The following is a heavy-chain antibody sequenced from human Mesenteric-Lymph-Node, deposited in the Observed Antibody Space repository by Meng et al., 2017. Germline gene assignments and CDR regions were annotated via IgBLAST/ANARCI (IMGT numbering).Heavy chain of an antibody. CDR3: ARDRSLAS. Sequence: GESLKISCAASGFMFSIYRMAWVRQAPGKGLEWVADIKQDANEKYYVDSVKGRFTISRDNAKNSLSLQMNSLRAEDTAVYYCARDRSLASWGQGTLVTVSS. CDR1: GFMFSIYR. CDR2: IKQDANEK. V-gene: IGHV3-7*01. D-gene: IGHD1-14*01. J-gene: IGHJ4*02.